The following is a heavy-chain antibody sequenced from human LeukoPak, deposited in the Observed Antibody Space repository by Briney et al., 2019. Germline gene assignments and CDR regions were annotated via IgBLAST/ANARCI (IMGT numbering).Heavy chain of an antibody. CDR1: GYSFTSYW. CDR3: ARYTSGDFDY. V-gene: IGHV5-10-1*01. CDR2: IDPSDSYT. J-gene: IGHJ4*02. D-gene: IGHD3-10*01. Sequence: AESLKISCKGSGYSFTSYWISWASQMPGKGLEWMGRIDPSDSYTNYSPSFQGHVTISADKSISPAYLQWSSLKASDTAMYYCARYTSGDFDYWGQGPLVTVSS.